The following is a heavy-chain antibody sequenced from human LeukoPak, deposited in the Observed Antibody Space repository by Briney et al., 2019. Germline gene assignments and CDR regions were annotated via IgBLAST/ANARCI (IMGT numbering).Heavy chain of an antibody. Sequence: ASVKVSCKASGYTFTSYGINWVRQATGQGLEWMGWMNPNSGNTGYAQKFQGRVTMTRNTSISTAYMELSSLRSEDTAVYYCARGLRWRWLQSYFDYWGQGTLVTVSS. CDR1: GYTFTSYG. J-gene: IGHJ4*02. CDR2: MNPNSGNT. CDR3: ARGLRWRWLQSYFDY. D-gene: IGHD5-24*01. V-gene: IGHV1-8*01.